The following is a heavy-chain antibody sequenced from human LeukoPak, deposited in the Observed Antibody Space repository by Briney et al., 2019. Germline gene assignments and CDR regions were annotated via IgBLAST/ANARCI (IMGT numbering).Heavy chain of an antibody. J-gene: IGHJ4*02. Sequence: SVKVSCKASGGTFSSYAISWVRQAPGQGLEWMGGIIPIFGTANYAQKFQGRVTITADESTSTAYMELSSLRSEDTAVYYCAREYCSSTSCSNYWGQGTLVTVSS. D-gene: IGHD2-2*01. V-gene: IGHV1-69*13. CDR3: AREYCSSTSCSNY. CDR2: IIPIFGTA. CDR1: GGTFSSYA.